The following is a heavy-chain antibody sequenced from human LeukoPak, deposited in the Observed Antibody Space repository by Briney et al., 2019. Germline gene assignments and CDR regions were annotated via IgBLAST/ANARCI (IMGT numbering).Heavy chain of an antibody. CDR3: ARDSEFLHMARAFDI. CDR2: ISSSSSYT. Sequence: GGSLRLSCAASGFTFSDYYMSWIRQAPGKGLEWVSYISSSSSYTNYADSVKGRFTISGDNAKNSLYLQMNSLRAEDTAVYYCARDSEFLHMARAFDIWGQGTMVTVSS. J-gene: IGHJ3*02. CDR1: GFTFSDYY. D-gene: IGHD3-10*01. V-gene: IGHV3-11*06.